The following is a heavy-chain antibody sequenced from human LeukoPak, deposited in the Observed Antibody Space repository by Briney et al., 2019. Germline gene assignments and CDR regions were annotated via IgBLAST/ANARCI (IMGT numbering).Heavy chain of an antibody. CDR2: IYHSGST. J-gene: IGHJ6*02. CDR1: GGSISSGGYY. Sequence: PSQTLSLTCTVSGGSISSGGYYWSWIRQPPGKGLEWIGYIYHSGSTYYNPSLKSRVTISVDTSKNQFSLKLTSVTAADTAVYYCARDFGAGSYRYGMDVWGQGTTVTVSS. V-gene: IGHV4-30-2*01. CDR3: ARDFGAGSYRYGMDV. D-gene: IGHD3-10*01.